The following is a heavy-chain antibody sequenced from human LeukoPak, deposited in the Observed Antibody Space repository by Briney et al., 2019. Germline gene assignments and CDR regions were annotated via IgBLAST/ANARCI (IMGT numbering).Heavy chain of an antibody. Sequence: GGSLRLSYAASGFTFSSYAMSRVRQAPGKGLEWVSAISGSGGSTYYADSVKGRFTISRDNSKNTLYLQMNSLRAEDTAVYYCAKGPNPNPNPNNPQLDCWGQGTLVTVSS. CDR3: AKGPNPNPNPNNPQLDC. D-gene: IGHD1/OR15-1a*01. CDR1: GFTFSSYA. CDR2: ISGSGGST. J-gene: IGHJ4*02. V-gene: IGHV3-23*01.